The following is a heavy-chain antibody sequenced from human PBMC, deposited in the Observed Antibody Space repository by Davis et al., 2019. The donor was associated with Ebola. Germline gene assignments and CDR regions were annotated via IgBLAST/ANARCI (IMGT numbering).Heavy chain of an antibody. CDR2: LCTSADT. CDR1: GFIFRSYV. Sequence: GGSLRLSCAASGFIFRSYVMSWVRQAPGKGLEWVSTLCTSADTYYADSVKGRFTISRDNSRTTLYLQMNGLRVEDTAIYYCAKDTANIWFDIWGQGTMVTVSS. J-gene: IGHJ3*02. D-gene: IGHD2-21*02. V-gene: IGHV3-23*01. CDR3: AKDTANIWFDI.